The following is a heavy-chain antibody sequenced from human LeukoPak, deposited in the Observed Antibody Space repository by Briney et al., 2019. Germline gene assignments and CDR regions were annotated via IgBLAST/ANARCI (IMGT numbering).Heavy chain of an antibody. CDR1: GYTFTSYG. D-gene: IGHD3-10*01. CDR3: ARGIGGDISFDY. CDR2: ISANKGDT. J-gene: IGHJ4*02. Sequence: GASVKVSCKASGYTFTSYGINWVRQAPGRGLEWMGWISANKGDTNSARNFQGRVTMTTDTSTSTTYMELRSLRSDDTAVYYCARGIGGDISFDYWGQGTLVTVSS. V-gene: IGHV1-18*01.